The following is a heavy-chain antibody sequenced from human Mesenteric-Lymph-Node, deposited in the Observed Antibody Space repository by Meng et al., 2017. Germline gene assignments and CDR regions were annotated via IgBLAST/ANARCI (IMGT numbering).Heavy chain of an antibody. J-gene: IGHJ4*02. CDR3: ARRPTGIDY. V-gene: IGHV4-34*12. CDR1: GGSLNGAY. Sequence: LQWRAGLWRLSEALSQACAVTGGSLNGAYGNWVRQPPGEGLEWIGEIIHGGSPSYNPSLKSRVTISIDTSKNQLSLMLSSVSAADTAVYYCARRPTGIDYWGQGTLVSVSS. D-gene: IGHD2-8*02. CDR2: IIHGGSP.